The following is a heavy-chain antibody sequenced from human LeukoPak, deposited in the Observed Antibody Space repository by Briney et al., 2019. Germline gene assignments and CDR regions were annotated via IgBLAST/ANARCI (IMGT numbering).Heavy chain of an antibody. CDR3: ARETGTTAYYFDY. J-gene: IGHJ4*02. Sequence: GGSLRLSCAASGFTFSSYAMSWVRQAPGKGLEWVSSISSSSSYIYYADSVKGRFTISRDNAKNSLYLQMNSLRAEDTAVYYCARETGTTAYYFDYWGQGTLVTVSS. V-gene: IGHV3-21*01. CDR2: ISSSSSYI. D-gene: IGHD1-7*01. CDR1: GFTFSSYA.